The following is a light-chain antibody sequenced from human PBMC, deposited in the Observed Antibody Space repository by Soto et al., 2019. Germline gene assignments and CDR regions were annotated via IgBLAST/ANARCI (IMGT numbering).Light chain of an antibody. CDR2: EVT. Sequence: QLVLTQPPSASGSPGQSVTISCTGTNSDVGGYNYVSWYQQHPGKAPKIMIFEVTKRPSGVPDRFSGSKSGNTASLTVSGLQAEDEADYYCSSYAGSNNWVFGGGTKVTVL. CDR1: NSDVGGYNY. J-gene: IGLJ3*02. V-gene: IGLV2-8*01. CDR3: SSYAGSNNWV.